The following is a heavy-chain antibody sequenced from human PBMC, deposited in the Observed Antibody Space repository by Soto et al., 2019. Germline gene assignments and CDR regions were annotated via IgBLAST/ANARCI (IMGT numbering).Heavy chain of an antibody. J-gene: IGHJ5*02. V-gene: IGHV4-39*01. CDR1: GGSISSSSYY. D-gene: IGHD3-3*01. Sequence: PSETLSLTCTVSGGSISSSSYYWGWIRQPPGKGLEWIGSIYYSGSTYYNPSLKSRVTISVDTSKNQFSLKLSSVTAADTAVYYCARPRRFLEWYQNWFDPWGQGTLVTVSS. CDR2: IYYSGST. CDR3: ARPRRFLEWYQNWFDP.